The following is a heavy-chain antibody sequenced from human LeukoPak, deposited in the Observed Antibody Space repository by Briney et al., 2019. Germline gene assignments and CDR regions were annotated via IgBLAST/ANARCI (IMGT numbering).Heavy chain of an antibody. V-gene: IGHV5-10-1*01. CDR3: ARTYSSGWAFFDY. CDR2: IDPSDSYT. Sequence: GESLRISCKASGYRFTRYWISWVRPMPGKGLEWMGRIDPSDSYTNYSPSFQGHVTISADKSISTAYLQWRSLKASDTAIYYCARTYSSGWAFFDYWGQGNMVTVSS. J-gene: IGHJ4*02. D-gene: IGHD6-19*01. CDR1: GYRFTRYW.